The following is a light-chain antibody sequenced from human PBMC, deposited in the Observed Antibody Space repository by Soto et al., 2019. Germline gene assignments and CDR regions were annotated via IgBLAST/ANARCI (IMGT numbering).Light chain of an antibody. J-gene: IGKJ4*01. CDR2: DAS. CDR1: ETVSDY. CDR3: QQFSSYPLT. V-gene: IGKV3-20*01. Sequence: VMTQSPATLSVSPGDRVTLSCRASETVSDYLAWYQQKPGQAPRLLIYDASSRATGIPDRFSGGGSGTDFTLTISRLEPEDFAVYYCQQFSSYPLTFGGGTKVDIK.